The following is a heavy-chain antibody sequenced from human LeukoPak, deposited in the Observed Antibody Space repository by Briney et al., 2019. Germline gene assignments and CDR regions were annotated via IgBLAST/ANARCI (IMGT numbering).Heavy chain of an antibody. CDR1: EFSVGSNY. J-gene: IGHJ4*02. CDR3: ARDQTYYYDSSGYLY. V-gene: IGHV3-66*01. D-gene: IGHD3-22*01. Sequence: GGSLRLSCAASEFSVGSNYMTWVRQAPGKGLEWVSLIYSGGSTYYADSVKGRFTISRDNSKNTLYLQMNSLRAEDTAVYYCARDQTYYYDSSGYLYWGQGTLVTVSS. CDR2: IYSGGST.